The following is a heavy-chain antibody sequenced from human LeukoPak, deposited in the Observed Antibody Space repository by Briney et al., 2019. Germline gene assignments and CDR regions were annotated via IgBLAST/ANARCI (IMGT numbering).Heavy chain of an antibody. D-gene: IGHD5-24*01. J-gene: IGHJ4*02. CDR3: ARAEKHGYNPFDY. V-gene: IGHV3-30*02. CDR1: GFIFSDYG. CDR2: IRYDASNK. Sequence: GGSLRLSCAASGFIFSDYGMHWVRQAPGKGLDWVAFIRYDASNKDYADSVKGQFTISRDNSKNTLYLQMNSLRAEDTAVYYCARAEKHGYNPFDYWGQGTLVTVSS.